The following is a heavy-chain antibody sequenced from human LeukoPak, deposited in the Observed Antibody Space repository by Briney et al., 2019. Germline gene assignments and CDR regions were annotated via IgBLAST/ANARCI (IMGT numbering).Heavy chain of an antibody. J-gene: IGHJ4*02. CDR1: GFTFSSYA. D-gene: IGHD3-16*01. Sequence: GGSLRLSCAASGFTFSSYAMSWVRQAPGKGLEWVSAISGSGGSTYYADSVKGRFTISRDNSKNTLYLQMNSLRAEDTAVYYCARIDYVWGTYSNDYWGQGTLVAVSS. V-gene: IGHV3-23*01. CDR2: ISGSGGST. CDR3: ARIDYVWGTYSNDY.